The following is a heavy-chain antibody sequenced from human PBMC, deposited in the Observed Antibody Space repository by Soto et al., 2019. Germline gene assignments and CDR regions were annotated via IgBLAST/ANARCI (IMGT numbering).Heavy chain of an antibody. Sequence: QVQLVESGGGVVQPGRSLRLSCAASGFTFSSYGMHWVRQAPGKGLEWVAVIWYDGSNKYYADSVKGRVTISRDNSKNTLYLQMNSLRAEDTAVYYCARNCCGDCYGMDVWGQGTTVTVSS. CDR2: IWYDGSNK. CDR1: GFTFSSYG. V-gene: IGHV3-33*01. CDR3: ARNCCGDCYGMDV. J-gene: IGHJ6*02. D-gene: IGHD2-15*01.